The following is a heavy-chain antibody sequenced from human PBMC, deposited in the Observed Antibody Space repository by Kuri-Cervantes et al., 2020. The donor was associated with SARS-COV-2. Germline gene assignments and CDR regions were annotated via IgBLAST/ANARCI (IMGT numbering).Heavy chain of an antibody. CDR3: ARGRYYYGSGSPNFDY. D-gene: IGHD3-10*01. J-gene: IGHJ4*02. V-gene: IGHV6-1*01. CDR1: GDRVSRNSAA. Sequence: CAISGDRVSRNSAAWNWIRQSPSRGLEWLGRTYYRSKWYNAYAVSVKSQITINPDTSKNHVSLKLSSVTAADTAAYYCARGRYYYGSGSPNFDYWGQRTLVTVSS. CDR2: TYYRSKWYN.